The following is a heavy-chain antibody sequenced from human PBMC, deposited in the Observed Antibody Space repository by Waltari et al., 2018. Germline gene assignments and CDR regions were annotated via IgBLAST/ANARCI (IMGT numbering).Heavy chain of an antibody. J-gene: IGHJ4*02. Sequence: QLQLQESGPGLVKPSETRSLTCTVPGGSISSSSYYWGWIRQPPGKGLEWIGSIYYRGSTYYNPSLKSRVTISVDTSKNQFSLKLSSVTAADTAVYYCASQQLVLRGPFDYWGQGTLVTVSS. CDR3: ASQQLVLRGPFDY. CDR1: GGSISSSSYY. CDR2: IYYRGST. D-gene: IGHD6-13*01. V-gene: IGHV4-39*01.